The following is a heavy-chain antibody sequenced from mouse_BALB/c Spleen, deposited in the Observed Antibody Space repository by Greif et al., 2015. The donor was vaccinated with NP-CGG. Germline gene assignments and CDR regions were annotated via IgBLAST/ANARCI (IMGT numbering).Heavy chain of an antibody. V-gene: IGHV5-17*02. Sequence: EVQRVESGGGLVQPGGSRKLSCAASGFTFSSFGMHWVRQAPEKGLEWVAYISSGSSTIYYADTVKGRFTISRDNPKNTLFLQMTSLRSGDTAMYYCARRTGNRMDYWGQGTSVTVSS. CDR1: GFTFSSFG. J-gene: IGHJ4*01. CDR2: ISSGSSTI. CDR3: ARRTGNRMDY.